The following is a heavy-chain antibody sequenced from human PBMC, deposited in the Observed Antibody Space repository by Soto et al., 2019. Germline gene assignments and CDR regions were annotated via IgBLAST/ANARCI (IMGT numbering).Heavy chain of an antibody. CDR3: ARRCSSTSCYVDYDYYRMDV. Sequence: SVKVSCKASGGTFSSYAISWVRQAPGQGLEWMGGIIPIFGTANYAQKFQGRVTITADESTSTAYMELSSLRSEDTAVYYCARRCSSTSCYVDYDYYRMDVWGQGTTVTVSS. D-gene: IGHD2-2*01. CDR2: IIPIFGTA. J-gene: IGHJ6*02. CDR1: GGTFSSYA. V-gene: IGHV1-69*13.